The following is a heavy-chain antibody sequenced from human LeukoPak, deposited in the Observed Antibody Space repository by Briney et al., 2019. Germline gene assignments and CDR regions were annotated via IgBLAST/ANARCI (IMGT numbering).Heavy chain of an antibody. V-gene: IGHV3-48*04. Sequence: PGGSLRLSCAASGFTFRVYGMNWVRQAPGKGPEWVSYISDDSDTIHYAGSAKGRFTMSRDNAKNSLFLQMNSLRADDTAVYYCARATRNGYDYWGQGTLVTVSS. CDR2: ISDDSDTI. CDR3: ARATRNGYDY. D-gene: IGHD5-24*01. J-gene: IGHJ4*02. CDR1: GFTFRVYG.